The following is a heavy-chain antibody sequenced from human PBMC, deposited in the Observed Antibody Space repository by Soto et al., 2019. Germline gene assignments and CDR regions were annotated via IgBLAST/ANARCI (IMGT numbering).Heavy chain of an antibody. V-gene: IGHV4-59*01. CDR2: IYYSGST. CDR3: ARDGIDYDYVWGSYRTHYYFDY. Sequence: SETLSLTCTVSGGSISSYYWSWIRQPPGKGLEWIGYIYYSGSTNYNPSLKSRVTISVDTSKNQFSLKLSSVTAADTAVYYCARDGIDYDYVWGSYRTHYYFDYWGQGTLVTAPQ. J-gene: IGHJ4*02. D-gene: IGHD3-16*02. CDR1: GGSISSYY.